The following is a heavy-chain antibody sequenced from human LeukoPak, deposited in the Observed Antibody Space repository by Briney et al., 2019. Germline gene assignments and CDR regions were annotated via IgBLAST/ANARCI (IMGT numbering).Heavy chain of an antibody. CDR2: IYTSGST. V-gene: IGHV4-61*02. D-gene: IGHD1-26*01. CDR3: ARDSLGIVGATDY. CDR1: GGSISSGSYY. J-gene: IGHJ4*02. Sequence: SETLSLTCTVSGGSISSGSYYWSWIRQPAGKGLEWIGRIYTSGSTNYNPSLKSRVTISVDTSKNQFSLKLSSVTAADTAVYYCARDSLGIVGATDYWGQGTLVTVSS.